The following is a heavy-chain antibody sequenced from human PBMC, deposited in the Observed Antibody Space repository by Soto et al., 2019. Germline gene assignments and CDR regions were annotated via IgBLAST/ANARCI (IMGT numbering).Heavy chain of an antibody. J-gene: IGHJ4*02. Sequence: ASVKVSCKASGYTFTSYYVHWVRQAPGQGLEWVGVIDPSGGSTNYAQKFQGRVTLTRDTSTSTVYMELSSLRSEDTAVYYCTRRVGAAAGTRQGFDYRGQGTLVTVSS. D-gene: IGHD6-13*01. CDR1: GYTFTSYY. V-gene: IGHV1-46*01. CDR3: TRRVGAAAGTRQGFDY. CDR2: IDPSGGST.